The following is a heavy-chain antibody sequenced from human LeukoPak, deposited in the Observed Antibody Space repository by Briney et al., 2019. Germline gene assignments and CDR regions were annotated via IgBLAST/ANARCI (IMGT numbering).Heavy chain of an antibody. CDR3: ARNGWYSVDY. CDR1: GGSFTGSFSTYY. V-gene: IGHV4-34*01. D-gene: IGHD6-19*01. CDR2: VNHSGST. J-gene: IGHJ4*02. Sequence: PSETLSLTCAVSGGSFTGSFSTYYWSWIRQPPGKGLEWIGEVNHSGSTTYNPSLKSRVTISIDTSKDHFSLKLSSVTAADTAMYSCARNGWYSVDYWGQGTQVIVSS.